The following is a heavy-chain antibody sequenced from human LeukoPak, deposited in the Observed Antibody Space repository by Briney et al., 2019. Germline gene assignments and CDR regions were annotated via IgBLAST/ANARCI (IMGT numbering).Heavy chain of an antibody. D-gene: IGHD2-15*01. CDR3: AGDPSLPYCSGGSCYSHYYYYGMDV. CDR1: GFTVSSNY. Sequence: GGSLRLSCAASGFTVSSNYMSWVRQAPGKGLEWVSVIYSGGSTYYADSVKGRFTISRDNSKNTLYLQMNSLRAEDTAVYYCAGDPSLPYCSGGSCYSHYYYYGMDVWGQGTTVTVSS. V-gene: IGHV3-53*01. J-gene: IGHJ6*02. CDR2: IYSGGST.